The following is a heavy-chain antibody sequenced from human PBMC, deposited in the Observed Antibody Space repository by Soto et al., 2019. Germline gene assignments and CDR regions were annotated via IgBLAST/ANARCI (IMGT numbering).Heavy chain of an antibody. J-gene: IGHJ6*02. CDR3: ATRHGIWGLRWYTTAYGMDV. D-gene: IGHD4-17*01. Sequence: QVQLVQSGAEVKKPGSSVKVSCKASGGTFSSYAISWVRQAPGQGLEWMGGIIPIFGTANYAQKFQGRVTITADESTSTAYMELSSLRSEDTAVDYCATRHGIWGLRWYTTAYGMDVWGQGTTVTVSS. CDR1: GGTFSSYA. CDR2: IIPIFGTA. V-gene: IGHV1-69*01.